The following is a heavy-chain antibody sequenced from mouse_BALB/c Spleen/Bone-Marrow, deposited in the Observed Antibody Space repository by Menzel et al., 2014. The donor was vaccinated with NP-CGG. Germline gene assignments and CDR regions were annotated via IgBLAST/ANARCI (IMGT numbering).Heavy chain of an antibody. CDR1: GSTFSSFG. J-gene: IGHJ2*01. V-gene: IGHV5-17*02. D-gene: IGHD3-2*02. CDR3: ARSRLRGYYFDY. Sequence: EVQGVESGGGLVQPGGSRKLSCAASGSTFSSFGMHWVRQAPEKGLEWVAYISSGSSTIYYADTLKGRFTISRDNPKNTLFLQMTSLRSEDTAMYYCARSRLRGYYFDYWGQGTTLTVSS. CDR2: ISSGSSTI.